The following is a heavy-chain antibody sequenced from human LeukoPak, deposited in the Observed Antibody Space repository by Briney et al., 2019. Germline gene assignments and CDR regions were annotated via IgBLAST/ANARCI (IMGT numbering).Heavy chain of an antibody. CDR1: GFTFSKYA. V-gene: IGHV3-23*01. CDR2: VSGSGDNT. CDR3: ANSRGAVAGAPDY. J-gene: IGHJ4*02. D-gene: IGHD6-19*01. Sequence: GGSLRLSCAASGFTFSKYAMNWVRQAPGKGLEWVSAVSGSGDNTYYADSVKGRFTISRDNSKNTLYLQMSGLRAEDTAVYYCANSRGAVAGAPDYWGQGTLVIVSS.